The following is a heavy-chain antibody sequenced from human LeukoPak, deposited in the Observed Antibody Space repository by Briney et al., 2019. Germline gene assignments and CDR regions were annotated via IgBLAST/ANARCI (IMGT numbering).Heavy chain of an antibody. Sequence: ASVKVSCKASGYTFTSYDINWVRQATGQGLEWMGWMNPNSGNTGYAQKFQGRVTMTRDTSATTAYMEVSSLTADDTAIYYCASTPGELSHWGQGTLVTVSS. CDR2: MNPNSGNT. CDR1: GYTFTSYD. CDR3: ASTPGELSH. J-gene: IGHJ4*02. D-gene: IGHD3-10*01. V-gene: IGHV1-8*01.